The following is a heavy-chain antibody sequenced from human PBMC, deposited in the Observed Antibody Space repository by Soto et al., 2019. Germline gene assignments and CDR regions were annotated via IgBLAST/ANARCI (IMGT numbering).Heavy chain of an antibody. Sequence: QVQLVQSRAEVKKPGASVKVSCKASGYTFDRYGFHWVRQAPGQRLEWMGWINAGNGNTKYSQKFQGRVTIASDTSASTAYMELSSLRSEDTAVYYCARDGYEAFDFWGQGTIVTVSP. CDR2: INAGNGNT. D-gene: IGHD5-18*01. CDR3: ARDGYEAFDF. CDR1: GYTFDRYG. J-gene: IGHJ3*01. V-gene: IGHV1-3*01.